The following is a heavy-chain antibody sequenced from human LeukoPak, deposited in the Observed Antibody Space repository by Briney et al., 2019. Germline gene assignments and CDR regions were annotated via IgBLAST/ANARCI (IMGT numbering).Heavy chain of an antibody. D-gene: IGHD3-10*01. V-gene: IGHV2-5*01. Sequence: SGPTQVTATQPLTLTCTFSGFAPTTSGGSVGWGPQPLVKALVRLALHSWNDDKRYRSALKSRLTITKDTSKNPVVLTMTNMDPVDTATYYCAHIHITYYYGSGTPLGAFDIWGQGTMVTVSS. CDR2: HSWNDDK. CDR1: GFAPTTSGGS. J-gene: IGHJ3*02. CDR3: AHIHITYYYGSGTPLGAFDI.